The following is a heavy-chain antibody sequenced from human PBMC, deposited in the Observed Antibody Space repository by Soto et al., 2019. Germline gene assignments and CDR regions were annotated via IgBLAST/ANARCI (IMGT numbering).Heavy chain of an antibody. CDR2: ISSSGSTI. D-gene: IGHD4-4*01. Sequence: PWGSLRLSCAASGFTFSDYYMSWIRQAPGKGLEWVSYISSSGSTIYYADSVKGRFTISRDNAKNSLYLQMNSLRAEDTAVYYCAKNKMTTVTDSSYYYYGMDVWGQGTTVTVSS. J-gene: IGHJ6*02. V-gene: IGHV3-11*04. CDR1: GFTFSDYY. CDR3: AKNKMTTVTDSSYYYYGMDV.